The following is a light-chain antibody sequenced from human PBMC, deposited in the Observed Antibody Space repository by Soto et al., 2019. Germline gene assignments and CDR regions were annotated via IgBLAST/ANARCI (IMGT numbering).Light chain of an antibody. CDR2: GAS. J-gene: IGKJ3*01. CDR3: QQYNNWPPVT. V-gene: IGKV3-15*01. CDR1: QSVSSN. Sequence: EIVMTQSPATLSVSPGERATLSCRASQSVSSNLAWFQQKPGQAPRLLIYGASTRATGIPARFSGSGSGTEFTLTISSLQAEDFAVYYCQQYNNWPPVTFGPGTRVDIK.